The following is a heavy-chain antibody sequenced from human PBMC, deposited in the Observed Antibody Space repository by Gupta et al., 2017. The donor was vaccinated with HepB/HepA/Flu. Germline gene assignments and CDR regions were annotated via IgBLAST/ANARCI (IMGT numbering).Heavy chain of an antibody. Sequence: EVQLVESGGGLVQPGGSLRLSCAASGFTVSNYWMHWVRQAPGKGLVWVSRMYKDGTSINYADSVKGRFTISKDNAKNTLYLQMNSLRVEDTAVYYCVRGSGSHGDFDYWGQGTLVTASS. D-gene: IGHD1-26*01. CDR3: VRGSGSHGDFDY. CDR2: MYKDGTSI. V-gene: IGHV3-74*01. J-gene: IGHJ4*02. CDR1: GFTVSNYW.